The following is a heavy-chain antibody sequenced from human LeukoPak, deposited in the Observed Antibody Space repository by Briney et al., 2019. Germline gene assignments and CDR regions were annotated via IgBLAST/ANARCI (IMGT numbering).Heavy chain of an antibody. CDR1: AGSINTYY. CDR3: AGDPYNYKWFDI. V-gene: IGHV4-59*01. Sequence: SETLSLTCTVSAGSINTYYWNWVRQPPGKGLEWFGYIYHSGVTNSNPSLKSRVTISVDTSKNQFSLKLSSVTAADTAVYYCAGDPYNYKWFDIWGQGTLVTVSS. J-gene: IGHJ5*02. CDR2: IYHSGVT. D-gene: IGHD1-20*01.